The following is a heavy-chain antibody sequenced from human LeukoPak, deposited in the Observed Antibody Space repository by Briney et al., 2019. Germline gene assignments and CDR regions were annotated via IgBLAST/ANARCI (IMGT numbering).Heavy chain of an antibody. J-gene: IGHJ4*02. V-gene: IGHV3-48*02. CDR1: GXTFSSHS. CDR2: ISSSSSTI. Sequence: GGSLRLSCAASGXTFSSHSMNWVRQAPGKGLEWVSYISSSSSTIYYADSVKGRFTISRDNARNSLYLQMNSLRDEDTAVYYCASGSSTRPTAQGGGYWGQGTLVTVSS. CDR3: ASGSSTRPTAQGGGY. D-gene: IGHD2-2*01.